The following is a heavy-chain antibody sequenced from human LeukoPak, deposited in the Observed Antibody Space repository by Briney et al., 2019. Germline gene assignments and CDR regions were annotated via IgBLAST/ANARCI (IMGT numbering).Heavy chain of an antibody. D-gene: IGHD3-10*01. V-gene: IGHV4-39*01. CDR3: GRIPSGSGKKIDP. CDR1: GGSISSSFYY. CDR2: IYYSGTT. Sequence: SETLSLTCTVSGGSISSSFYYWGLIRHPPGKGLEWTWSIYYSGTTYYNSSLKSRVTISVDTSKSQLSLQLNSVTAADTAVYYCGRIPSGSGKKIDPWGQGTLVTVSS. J-gene: IGHJ5*02.